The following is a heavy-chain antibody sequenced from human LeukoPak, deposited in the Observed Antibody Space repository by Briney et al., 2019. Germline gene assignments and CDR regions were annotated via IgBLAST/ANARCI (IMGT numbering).Heavy chain of an antibody. D-gene: IGHD5-24*01. CDR2: IQQDGGQK. Sequence: GGSLRLSCAASGFTFSDYWMIWVRQAPGKGLEWVANIQQDGGQKRYADSVRGRFTVSRDNAQTSLYLHMNSLRAEDTAVYYCARASNPWLQLSWGQGTLVTVSS. J-gene: IGHJ4*02. V-gene: IGHV3-7*05. CDR1: GFTFSDYW. CDR3: ARASNPWLQLS.